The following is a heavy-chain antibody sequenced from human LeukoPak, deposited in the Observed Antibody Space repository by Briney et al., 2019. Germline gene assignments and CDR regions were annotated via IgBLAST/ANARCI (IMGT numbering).Heavy chain of an antibody. D-gene: IGHD6-13*01. Sequence: ASVKVSCKASGYTFTSHAMHWVRQAPGQRLEWMGWINAGNGNTKYSQKFQGRVTITRDTSASTAYMELSSLRSEDTAVYYCARDFAAAGSGAFDIWGQGTMVTVSS. J-gene: IGHJ3*02. CDR3: ARDFAAAGSGAFDI. CDR1: GYTFTSHA. V-gene: IGHV1-3*01. CDR2: INAGNGNT.